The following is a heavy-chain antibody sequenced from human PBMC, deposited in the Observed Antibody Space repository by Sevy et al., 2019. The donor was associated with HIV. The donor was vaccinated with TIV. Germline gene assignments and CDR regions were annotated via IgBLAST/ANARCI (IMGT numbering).Heavy chain of an antibody. D-gene: IGHD6-19*01. Sequence: GGSLRLSCAASGFTFSSYAMSWVRQAPGKGLEWVSIISGNGGTYYADSVKGRFTISRDNSKNTLYLQMNSLRAEDTAVYYCAKDPKVAGTFPYYFDYWVQGTLVTVSS. CDR1: GFTFSSYA. CDR2: ISGNGGT. J-gene: IGHJ4*02. CDR3: AKDPKVAGTFPYYFDY. V-gene: IGHV3-23*01.